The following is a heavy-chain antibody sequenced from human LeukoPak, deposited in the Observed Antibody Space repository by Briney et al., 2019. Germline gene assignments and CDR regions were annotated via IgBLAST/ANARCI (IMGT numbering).Heavy chain of an antibody. CDR2: IYPGDSDT. J-gene: IGHJ4*02. CDR3: AVTLRLGELSLYALNY. D-gene: IGHD3-16*02. CDR1: GYSFTRNW. V-gene: IGHV5-51*01. Sequence: GESLKISCKGSGYSFTRNWIGWVRQMPGKGLEWMGIIYPGDSDTRYSPSFQGQVTISADKSISTAYLQWSSLKASDTAMYYCAVTLRLGELSLYALNYWGQGTLVTVSS.